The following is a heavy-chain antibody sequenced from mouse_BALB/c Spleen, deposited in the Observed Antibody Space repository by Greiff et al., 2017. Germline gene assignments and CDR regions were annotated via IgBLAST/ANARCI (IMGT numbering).Heavy chain of an antibody. CDR2: ISYDGSN. CDR3: ARDQGTTVVDTGWYFDV. D-gene: IGHD1-1*01. J-gene: IGHJ1*01. V-gene: IGHV3-6*02. CDR1: GYSITSGYY. Sequence: EVKVEESGPGLVKPSQSLSLTCSVTGYSITSGYYWNWIRQFPGNKLEWMGYISYDGSNNYNPSLKNRISITRDTSKNQFFLKLNSVTTEDTATYYCARDQGTTVVDTGWYFDVWGQGPRSPSPQ.